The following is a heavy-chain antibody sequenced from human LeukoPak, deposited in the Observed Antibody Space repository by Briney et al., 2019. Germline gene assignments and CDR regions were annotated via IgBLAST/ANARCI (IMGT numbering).Heavy chain of an antibody. J-gene: IGHJ4*02. CDR3: AKRGYYYDSSGYYYFDY. Sequence: QSGGSLRLSCAASGFTFSSCAMSWVRQAPGKGLEWVSAISGSGGSTYSADSVKGRFTISRDNSKNTLYLQMNSLRAEDTAVYYCAKRGYYYDSSGYYYFDYWGQGTLVTVSS. D-gene: IGHD3-22*01. CDR1: GFTFSSCA. CDR2: ISGSGGST. V-gene: IGHV3-23*01.